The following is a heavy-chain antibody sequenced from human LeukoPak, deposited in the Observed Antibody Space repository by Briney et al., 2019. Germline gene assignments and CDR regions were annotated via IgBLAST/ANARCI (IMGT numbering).Heavy chain of an antibody. J-gene: IGHJ3*02. CDR1: GGSFSGYY. CDR3: ARQAEVAPDAFDI. V-gene: IGHV4-34*01. D-gene: IGHD5-24*01. CDR2: INHSGST. Sequence: SETLSLTCAVYGGSFSGYYWSWIPQPPGKGREWIGEINHSGSTNYNPSLKSRVTISVDTSKNQFSLKLSSVTAADTAVYYCARQAEVAPDAFDIWGQGTMVTVSS.